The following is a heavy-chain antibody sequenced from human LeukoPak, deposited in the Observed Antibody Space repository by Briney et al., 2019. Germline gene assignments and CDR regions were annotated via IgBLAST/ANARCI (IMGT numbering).Heavy chain of an antibody. V-gene: IGHV3-53*01. CDR3: ARVNRGSASTFEY. J-gene: IGHJ4*02. D-gene: IGHD7-27*01. CDR2: IYNGGST. Sequence: PGGSLRLSCAASGFTFRSNHMSWVRQAPGKGLEWVSVIYNGGSTLYADSVKGRFTISRDNSKNTLYLQMNSLRAEDTAVYYCARVNRGSASTFEYWGQGTLVTVSS. CDR1: GFTFRSNH.